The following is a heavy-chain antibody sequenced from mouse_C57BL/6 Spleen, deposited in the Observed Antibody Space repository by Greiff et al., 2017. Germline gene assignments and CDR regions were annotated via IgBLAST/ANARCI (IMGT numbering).Heavy chain of an antibody. CDR1: GYTFSSYW. CDR2: IYPGNGDT. CDR3: GRGDDDGFDY. J-gene: IGHJ2*01. Sequence: QVQLQQSGPELVKPGASVKISCKASGYTFSSYWMNWVKQRPGQGLEWIGQIYPGNGDTNYNGKFKGKATLTADTSSSTAYMQLRSLTSEDSAVYFCGRGDDDGFDYWGQGTTVTVSS. V-gene: IGHV1-80*01. D-gene: IGHD2-2*01.